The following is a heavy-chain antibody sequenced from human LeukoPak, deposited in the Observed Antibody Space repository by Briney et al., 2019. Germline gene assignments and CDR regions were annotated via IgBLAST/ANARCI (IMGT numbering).Heavy chain of an antibody. V-gene: IGHV4-59*01. CDR1: GGSISSYY. CDR2: IYYSGST. CDR3: ARVGHGWSYSIDP. D-gene: IGHD6-19*01. Sequence: SETPSLTCTVSGGSISSYYWSWIRQPPGKGLEWIGYIYYSGSTNYNPSLKSRVTISVDTSKNQFSLKLSSVTAADTAVYYCARVGHGWSYSIDPWGQGTLVTVSS. J-gene: IGHJ5*02.